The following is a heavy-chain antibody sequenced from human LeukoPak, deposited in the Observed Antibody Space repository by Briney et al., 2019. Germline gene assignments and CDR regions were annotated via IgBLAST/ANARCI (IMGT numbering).Heavy chain of an antibody. CDR2: IKQDGSEK. D-gene: IGHD2-21*02. Sequence: PGGSLRLSCTASGFTFSSYWMSWVRQAPGKGLEWVANIKQDGSEKDYMDSVKGRFTISRDNPRNSLYLHMNSLRAEDTAVYYCARYCGGDCYGMDVWGQGTTVTVSS. CDR1: GFTFSSYW. V-gene: IGHV3-7*01. CDR3: ARYCGGDCYGMDV. J-gene: IGHJ6*02.